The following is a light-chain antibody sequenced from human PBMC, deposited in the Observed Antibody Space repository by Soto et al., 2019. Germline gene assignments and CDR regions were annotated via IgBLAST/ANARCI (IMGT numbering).Light chain of an antibody. CDR1: SSNIGAGYD. J-gene: IGLJ1*01. Sequence: QSVLTQPPSVSGAPGQRVTISCTGSSSNIGAGYDVHWYQQLPGTAPKILIYGNTNRPSGVPDRFSGSKSDTSASLAITGLQPEDEADYYCQSYDSSLSVLYVFGTGTKVTVL. CDR3: QSYDSSLSVLYV. CDR2: GNT. V-gene: IGLV1-40*01.